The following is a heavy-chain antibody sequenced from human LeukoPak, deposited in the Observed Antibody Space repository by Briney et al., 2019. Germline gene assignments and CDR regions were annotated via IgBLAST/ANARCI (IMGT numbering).Heavy chain of an antibody. V-gene: IGHV3-21*01. D-gene: IGHD3-9*01. J-gene: IGHJ4*02. Sequence: GGSLRLSCAASGFTFSSDSMTWVRQAPGKGLELVSSITSGGDYIYYADSVKGRFTTSRDNAKNSLSLQLNSLRVEDTAVYYCARGHYDVLAASYKWTPDYWGQGTLVTVSS. CDR1: GFTFSSDS. CDR3: ARGHYDVLAASYKWTPDY. CDR2: ITSGGDYI.